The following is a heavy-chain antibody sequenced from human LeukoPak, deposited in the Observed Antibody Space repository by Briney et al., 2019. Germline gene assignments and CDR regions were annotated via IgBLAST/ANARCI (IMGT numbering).Heavy chain of an antibody. CDR3: AKDDGTYYYYSSGFDY. J-gene: IGHJ4*02. CDR2: ISGSGGST. V-gene: IGHV3-23*01. Sequence: GGSLRLSCAASGFTFSSYAMSWVRQAPGKGVEWVSAISGSGGSTYYADSVKGRFTISRDNSKNTLYLQMNSLRAEDTAVYYCAKDDGTYYYYSSGFDYWGQGTLVTVSS. D-gene: IGHD3-22*01. CDR1: GFTFSSYA.